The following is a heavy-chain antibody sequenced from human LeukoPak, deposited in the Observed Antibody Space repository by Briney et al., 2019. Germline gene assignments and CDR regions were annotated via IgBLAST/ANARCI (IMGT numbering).Heavy chain of an antibody. CDR1: GGSFSYYY. Sequence: SETLSLTCAVYGGSFSYYYWSWIRQPPGKTLEWIGEINHSGSTNYNPSLKSRVTISFDTSKNQFSLKLSSVTAADTAVYYCARVGHIAAAGTYNYWGQGTLVTVSS. D-gene: IGHD6-13*01. V-gene: IGHV4-34*01. CDR3: ARVGHIAAAGTYNY. J-gene: IGHJ4*02. CDR2: INHSGST.